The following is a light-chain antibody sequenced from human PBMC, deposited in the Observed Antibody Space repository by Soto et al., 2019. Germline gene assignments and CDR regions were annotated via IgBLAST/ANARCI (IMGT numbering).Light chain of an antibody. CDR3: QHYGSLVLT. CDR1: QSVSSTY. Sequence: EIVLTQSPGTLSLSPGERATLSCRASQSVSSTYLAWYQQKPGQAPRLLIYGASSRATGIPDRFSGSGSGTDFTLTISRLEPEDCGVYYCQHYGSLVLTFGGGTKVEIK. CDR2: GAS. V-gene: IGKV3-20*01. J-gene: IGKJ4*01.